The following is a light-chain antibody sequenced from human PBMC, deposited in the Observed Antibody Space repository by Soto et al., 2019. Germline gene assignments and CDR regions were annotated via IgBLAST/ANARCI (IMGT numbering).Light chain of an antibody. Sequence: QSVLTQPPSVSGAPGQRVTISCTGSSSNIGAGYDVHWYQQLPGRAPKLLIYGNTNRPSGVPDRFSGSKSGTSASLAITGLQGEDGADYYCLPFDGRLSGVFGGGTKLTLL. CDR1: SSNIGAGYD. J-gene: IGLJ2*01. V-gene: IGLV1-40*01. CDR2: GNT. CDR3: LPFDGRLSGV.